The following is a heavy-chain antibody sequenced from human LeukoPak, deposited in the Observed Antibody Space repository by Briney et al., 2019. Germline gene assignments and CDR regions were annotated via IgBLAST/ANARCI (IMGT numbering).Heavy chain of an antibody. CDR2: ISSSSSYI. CDR3: ARMLRDSNYYYYGMDV. V-gene: IGHV3-21*01. Sequence: GGSLRLSRAASGFTFSSYSMNWVRQAPGKGLEWVSSISSSSSYIYYADSVKGRFTISRDNAKNSLYLQMNSLRAEDTAVYYCARMLRDSNYYYYGMDVWGQGTTVTVSS. CDR1: GFTFSSYS. J-gene: IGHJ6*02. D-gene: IGHD5-12*01.